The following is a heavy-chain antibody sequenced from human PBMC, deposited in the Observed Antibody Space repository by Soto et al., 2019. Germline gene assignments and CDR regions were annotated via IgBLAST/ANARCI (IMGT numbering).Heavy chain of an antibody. D-gene: IGHD6-6*01. J-gene: IGHJ5*02. Sequence: DAGLPCSGRAMSWVRQAPVKELEWVSAISGSGGSTYYADSVNGRFTISRDNSKNTLYLQMNSLRAEDTAVYYCAKDKGLDASSDRPRYDPWGQGTVVTVSS. CDR1: GLPCSGRA. CDR3: AKDKGLDASSDRPRYDP. V-gene: IGHV3-23*01. CDR2: ISGSGGST.